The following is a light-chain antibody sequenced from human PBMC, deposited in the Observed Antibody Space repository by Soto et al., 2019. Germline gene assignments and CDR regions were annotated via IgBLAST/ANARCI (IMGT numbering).Light chain of an antibody. V-gene: IGLV2-23*01. J-gene: IGLJ3*02. CDR3: CSYAGSNTWV. CDR2: EGT. CDR1: SSDVGSYNL. Sequence: QSVLTQPASVPGSPGQSITISCTGTSSDVGSYNLVSWYQQHPGKAPKLIIYEGTKRPSGVSNRFSGSKSGNTASLTISGLQAEDEADYYCCSYAGSNTWVFGGGTKLTVL.